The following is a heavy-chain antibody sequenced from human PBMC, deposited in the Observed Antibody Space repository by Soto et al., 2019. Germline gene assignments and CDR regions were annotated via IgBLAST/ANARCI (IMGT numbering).Heavy chain of an antibody. CDR2: IIPIFGTA. D-gene: IGHD3-22*01. V-gene: IGHV1-69*01. CDR1: GGTFSSYA. Sequence: QVQLVQSGAEVKKPGSSVQVSCKASGGTFSSYAISWVRQAPGQGLEWMGGIIPIFGTANYAQKFQGRVTITADESTSTAYMELSSLSSEDTAVYYCATYYYDSSGYFYDFDIWGQGTMVTVSS. J-gene: IGHJ3*02. CDR3: ATYYYDSSGYFYDFDI.